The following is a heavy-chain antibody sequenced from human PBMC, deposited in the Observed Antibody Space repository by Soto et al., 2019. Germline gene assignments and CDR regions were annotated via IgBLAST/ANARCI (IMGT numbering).Heavy chain of an antibody. V-gene: IGHV4-31*03. CDR2: IYYSGST. CDR1: GGSISSGGYY. J-gene: IGHJ6*02. Sequence: LSLTCTVSGGSISSGGYYWSWIRQHPGKGLGWIGYIYYSGSTYYNPSLKSRVTISVDTSKNQFSLKLSSVTAADTAVYYCARDRSIMYSRRWLRPYGMDVWGQGTTVTVSS. CDR3: ARDRSIMYSRRWLRPYGMDV. D-gene: IGHD6-13*01.